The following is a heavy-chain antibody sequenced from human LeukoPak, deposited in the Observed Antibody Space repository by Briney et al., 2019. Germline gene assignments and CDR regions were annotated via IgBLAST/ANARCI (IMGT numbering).Heavy chain of an antibody. CDR2: IIPLFGAA. CDR3: ARDLGSYDSSGYPYSTFDY. Sequence: SVKVSCKASGYTFTSYGINWVRQAPGQGLEWMGGIIPLFGAANYAQKFQGRVTITADKSTSTAYMELSSLRSEDTAVYYCARDLGSYDSSGYPYSTFDYWGQGTLVTVSS. CDR1: GYTFTSYG. V-gene: IGHV1-69*06. D-gene: IGHD3-22*01. J-gene: IGHJ4*02.